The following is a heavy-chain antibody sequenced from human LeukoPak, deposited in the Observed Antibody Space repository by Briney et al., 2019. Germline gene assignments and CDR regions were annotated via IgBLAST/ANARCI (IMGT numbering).Heavy chain of an antibody. J-gene: IGHJ3*02. CDR3: ARAYGDYDVGAFDI. CDR2: INWNGGST. Sequence: PGGSLRLSCAASGFTFDDYGMSWVRQAPGKGLEWVSGINWNGGSTGYADSVKGRFTISRDNAKNSLYLQMNSLRAEDTALYHCARAYGDYDVGAFDIWGQGTMVTVSS. V-gene: IGHV3-20*01. CDR1: GFTFDDYG. D-gene: IGHD4-17*01.